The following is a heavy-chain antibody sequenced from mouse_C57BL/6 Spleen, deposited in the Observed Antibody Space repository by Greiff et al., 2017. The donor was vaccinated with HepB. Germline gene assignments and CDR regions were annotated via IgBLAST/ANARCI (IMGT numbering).Heavy chain of an antibody. Sequence: QVQLQQPGAELVRPGSSVKLSCKASGYTFTSYWMHWVKQRPIQGLEWIGNIDPSDSETHYNQKFKDKATLTVDKSSSTAYMQLSSLTSEDSAVYYCARIRYDYPCYYDCWGQGTTLTVAS. D-gene: IGHD2-4*01. CDR3: ARIRYDYPCYYDC. J-gene: IGHJ2*01. CDR2: IDPSDSET. CDR1: GYTFTSYW. V-gene: IGHV1-52*01.